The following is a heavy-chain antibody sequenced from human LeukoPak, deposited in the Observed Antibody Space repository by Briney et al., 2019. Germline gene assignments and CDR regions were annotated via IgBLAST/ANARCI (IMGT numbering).Heavy chain of an antibody. D-gene: IGHD5-24*01. Sequence: SETLSLTCTVSGGSISSYYWSWIRQPPGKGLEWIGYMYYSGSTNYNPSPKSRVTISVDTSKNEFSLKLSSVTAADTAVYYCARGVNGYIPLDYWGQGTLVTVSS. CDR3: ARGVNGYIPLDY. V-gene: IGHV4-59*08. CDR2: MYYSGST. CDR1: GGSISSYY. J-gene: IGHJ4*02.